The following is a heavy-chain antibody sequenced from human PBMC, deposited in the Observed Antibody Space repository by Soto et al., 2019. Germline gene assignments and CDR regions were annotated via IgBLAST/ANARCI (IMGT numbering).Heavy chain of an antibody. J-gene: IGHJ4*02. CDR1: GFTFSSYA. V-gene: IGHV3-23*01. D-gene: IGHD2-15*01. Sequence: GGSLRLSCGAYGFTFSSYAMSWVRQAPGKGLEWVSAISGSGGSTYYADSVKGRFTISRDNSKNTLYLQMNSLRAEDTAVYYCAKDRGVVVVVADNFDYWGQGTLVTVSS. CDR2: ISGSGGST. CDR3: AKDRGVVVVVADNFDY.